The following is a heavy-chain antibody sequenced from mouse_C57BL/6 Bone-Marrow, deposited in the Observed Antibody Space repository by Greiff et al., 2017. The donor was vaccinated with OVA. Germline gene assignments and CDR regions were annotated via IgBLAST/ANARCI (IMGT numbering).Heavy chain of an antibody. D-gene: IGHD3-2*02. Sequence: EVKLVESGGDLVKPGGSLKLSCAASGFTFSSYGMSWVRQTPDKRLEWVATISSGGSYTYYPDSVKGRFTISRDNAKHTLYLQMSSLKSEDTAMYYCTRHSSGYVDYFDYWGQGTTLTVSS. CDR2: ISSGGSYT. CDR3: TRHSSGYVDYFDY. J-gene: IGHJ2*01. V-gene: IGHV5-6*01. CDR1: GFTFSSYG.